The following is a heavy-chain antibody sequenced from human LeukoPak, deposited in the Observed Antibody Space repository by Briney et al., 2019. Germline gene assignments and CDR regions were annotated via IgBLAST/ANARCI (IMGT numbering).Heavy chain of an antibody. V-gene: IGHV3-23*01. Sequence: GGSLRLSCAASGFTFSRYAMSWVRQAPGKGLEWVSAISGSGGSTYYADSVKGRFTISRDNSKNTLYLQMNSLRAEDTAVYYCAKTGQQLVSYYYYGMDVWGQGTTVTVSS. CDR2: ISGSGGST. CDR3: AKTGQQLVSYYYYGMDV. CDR1: GFTFSRYA. J-gene: IGHJ6*02. D-gene: IGHD6-13*01.